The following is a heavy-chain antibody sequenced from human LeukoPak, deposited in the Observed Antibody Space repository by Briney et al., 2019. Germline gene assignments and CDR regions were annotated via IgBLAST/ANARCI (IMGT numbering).Heavy chain of an antibody. CDR1: GGSISSGSYY. CDR2: IYTSGST. Sequence: SETLSLTCTVSGGSISSGSYYWSWIRQPAGKGLEWIGRIYTSGSTNYNPSLKSRVTISVDTSKNQFSLKLSSVTAADTAVYYCAREGGRTIFGVAKYIWFDPWGQGTLVTVSA. CDR3: AREGGRTIFGVAKYIWFDP. V-gene: IGHV4-61*02. D-gene: IGHD3-3*01. J-gene: IGHJ5*02.